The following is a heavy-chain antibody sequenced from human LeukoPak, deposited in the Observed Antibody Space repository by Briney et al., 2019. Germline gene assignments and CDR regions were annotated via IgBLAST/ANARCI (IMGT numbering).Heavy chain of an antibody. CDR2: MNPNSGNT. J-gene: IGHJ6*03. CDR3: ARDIVVVPAALRKNYYYYYMDV. V-gene: IGHV1-8*01. CDR1: GYTFTSYD. D-gene: IGHD2-2*02. Sequence: ASVKVSCKASGYTFTSYDINWVRQATGQGLEWMGWMNPNSGNTGYAQKFPGRVTMTRNTSISTAYMELSSLRSEDTAVYYCARDIVVVPAALRKNYYYYYMDVWGKGTTVTVSS.